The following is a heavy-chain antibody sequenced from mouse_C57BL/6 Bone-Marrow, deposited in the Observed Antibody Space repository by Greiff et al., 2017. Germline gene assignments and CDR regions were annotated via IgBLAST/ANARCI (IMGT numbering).Heavy chain of an antibody. CDR3: ARGGWLLRKYFDD. CDR1: GYTFTSYW. V-gene: IGHV1-50*01. D-gene: IGHD2-3*01. CDR2: IDPSDSYT. J-gene: IGHJ2*01. Sequence: QVQLQQPGAELVKPGASVKLSCKASGYTFTSYWMQWVKQRPGQGLEWIGEIDPSDSYTNYNQKFKGKATLTVDTSSSTAYMQLSSLTSEDSAVYYCARGGWLLRKYFDDWGQGTTLTVSS.